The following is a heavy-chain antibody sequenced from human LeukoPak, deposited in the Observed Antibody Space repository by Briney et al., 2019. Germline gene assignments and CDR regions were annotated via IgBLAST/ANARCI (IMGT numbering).Heavy chain of an antibody. D-gene: IGHD2-15*01. CDR1: GGSISSSSYY. CDR3: VRSKSGAYGWFDP. V-gene: IGHV4-39*01. CDR2: IYYSGST. J-gene: IGHJ5*02. Sequence: PSETLSLTCTVSGGSISSSSYYWGWIRQPPGKGLEWIGSIYYSGSTYYNPSLKSRVTISVDTSKNQFSLKLSSVTAADTAVYYCVRSKSGAYGWFDPWGPGTLVTVSS.